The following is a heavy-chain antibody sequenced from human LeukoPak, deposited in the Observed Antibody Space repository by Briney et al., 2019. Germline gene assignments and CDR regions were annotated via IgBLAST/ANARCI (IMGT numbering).Heavy chain of an antibody. D-gene: IGHD3-22*01. Sequence: GGSLRLSCAASGFTFSSHWMHWVRQAPGKGLVWVSRINSDGSSISYADSVKGRFTISRDNSKNTLYLQMNSLRAEGTAVYYCAKDQTYYDSSGYPIFDYWGQGTLVTVSS. J-gene: IGHJ4*02. CDR1: GFTFSSHW. CDR2: INSDGSSI. CDR3: AKDQTYYDSSGYPIFDY. V-gene: IGHV3-74*01.